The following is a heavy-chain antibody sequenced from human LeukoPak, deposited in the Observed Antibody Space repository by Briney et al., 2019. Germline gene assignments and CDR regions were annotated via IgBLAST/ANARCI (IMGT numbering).Heavy chain of an antibody. V-gene: IGHV4-61*01. CDR3: AREGTRWLLDS. D-gene: IGHD5-12*01. CDR1: GASISTSSHY. CDR2: IYYSGST. J-gene: IGHJ4*02. Sequence: SETLSLTCSVSGASISTSSHYWSWIRQPPGKGLEWIGYIYYSGSTNYNPSLKSRVTISVDTSKNQFSLKLSSVTAADTAVYYCAREGTRWLLDSWGQGTLVTVSS.